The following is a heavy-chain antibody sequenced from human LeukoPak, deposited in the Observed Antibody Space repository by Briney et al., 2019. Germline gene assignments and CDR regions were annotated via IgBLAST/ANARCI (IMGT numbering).Heavy chain of an antibody. CDR2: IYTSGST. J-gene: IGHJ4*02. V-gene: IGHV4-4*07. CDR3: ARERDYCGGDCYPADFDY. Sequence: PSETLSLTCTVSGGSISSYYWSWIRQPAGKGLEWIGRIYTSGSTNYNPPLKSRVTMSVDTSKNQFSLKLSSVTAADTAVYYCARERDYCGGDCYPADFDYWGQGTLVTVSS. D-gene: IGHD2-21*01. CDR1: GGSISSYY.